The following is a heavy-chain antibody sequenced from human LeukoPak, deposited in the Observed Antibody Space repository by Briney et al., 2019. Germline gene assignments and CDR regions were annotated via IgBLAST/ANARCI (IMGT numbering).Heavy chain of an antibody. CDR3: TRYNNAHFDY. CDR2: IAYDGSRA. V-gene: IGHV3-33*01. Sequence: GGSRRLSWPGSGFTFGGYGMHWFRQTPGKVLEWVAVIAYDGSRAFYADSVKGRFTISRDNSKNTMSVQMDDLRAEDTAVDYCTRYNNAHFDYWGQGTLVTVSS. J-gene: IGHJ4*02. D-gene: IGHD1-14*01. CDR1: GFTFGGYG.